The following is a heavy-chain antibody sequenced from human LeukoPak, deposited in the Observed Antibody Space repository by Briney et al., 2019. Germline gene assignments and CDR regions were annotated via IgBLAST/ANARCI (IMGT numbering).Heavy chain of an antibody. D-gene: IGHD5-24*01. J-gene: IGHJ4*02. CDR1: GYTFTGYY. Sequence: ASVKVSCKASGYTFTGYYMHWVRQAPGQGLGWMGRINPNSGGTNYAQKFQGRVTMTRDTSISTAYMELSRLRSDDTAVYYCARGAGRDGYNFSFDYWGQGTLVTVSS. V-gene: IGHV1-2*06. CDR3: ARGAGRDGYNFSFDY. CDR2: INPNSGGT.